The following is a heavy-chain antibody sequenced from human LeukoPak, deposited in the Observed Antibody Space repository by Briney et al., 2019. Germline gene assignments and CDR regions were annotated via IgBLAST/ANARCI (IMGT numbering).Heavy chain of an antibody. CDR3: ARAAGLAWLQNYFDY. CDR2: ISYDGSNK. D-gene: IGHD5-24*01. Sequence: GGSLRLSCAASGLTFSSYGMHWVRQAPGKGLEWVAVISYDGSNKYYADSVRGRFTISRDNSKNTLYLQMNSLRAEDTAVYYCARAAGLAWLQNYFDYWGQGTLVTVSS. CDR1: GLTFSSYG. V-gene: IGHV3-30*03. J-gene: IGHJ4*02.